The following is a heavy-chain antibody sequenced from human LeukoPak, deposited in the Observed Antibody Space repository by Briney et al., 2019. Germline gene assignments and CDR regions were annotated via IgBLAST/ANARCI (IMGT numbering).Heavy chain of an antibody. CDR1: GFTFSSYA. V-gene: IGHV3-30-3*01. D-gene: IGHD6-6*01. Sequence: GGSLRLSCAASGFTFSSYAMHWVRQAPGKGLEWVAVISYDGSNKYYADSVKGRFTISRDNSKNTLYLQMNSLRAEDTAVYYCARDQSWPEYSSSSVARYYFDYWGQGTLVTVSS. CDR3: ARDQSWPEYSSSSVARYYFDY. CDR2: ISYDGSNK. J-gene: IGHJ4*02.